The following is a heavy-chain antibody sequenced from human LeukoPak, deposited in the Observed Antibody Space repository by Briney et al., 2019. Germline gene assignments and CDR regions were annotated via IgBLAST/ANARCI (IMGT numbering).Heavy chain of an antibody. D-gene: IGHD5-18*01. CDR1: GFTFTSYW. Sequence: PGGSLRLSCAASGFTFTSYWMSWVRQAPGKGLEWVANIKQDGSGKYYVDSVKGRFIIFRDNAKNSLYLQMNSLRAEDTAVYYCARDLPFYSYDSYFDYWGQGTLVTVSS. J-gene: IGHJ4*02. V-gene: IGHV3-7*03. CDR3: ARDLPFYSYDSYFDY. CDR2: IKQDGSGK.